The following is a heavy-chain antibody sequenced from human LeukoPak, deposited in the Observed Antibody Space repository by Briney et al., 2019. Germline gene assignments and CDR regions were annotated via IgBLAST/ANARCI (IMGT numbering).Heavy chain of an antibody. CDR3: ASTYSGSYHYFDY. Sequence: SETLSLTCIVSGGSISSSSYYWGWIRQPPGKGLEWIGSIYYSRSTVYNPSLKSRVTISVDTSKNQFSLKLSSVTAADTAVYYCASTYSGSYHYFDYWGQGTLATVSS. CDR1: GGSISSSSYY. J-gene: IGHJ4*02. CDR2: IYYSRST. D-gene: IGHD1-26*01. V-gene: IGHV4-39*01.